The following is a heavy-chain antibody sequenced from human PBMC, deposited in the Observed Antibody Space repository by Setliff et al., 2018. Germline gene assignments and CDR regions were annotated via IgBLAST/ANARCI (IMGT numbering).Heavy chain of an antibody. CDR1: GDSFRGHQ. D-gene: IGHD6-6*01. J-gene: IGHJ4*02. Sequence: PSETLSLTCSVDGDSFRGHQWTWIRQPPGKGLEWIGKIDHSGSATYSPSLKSRVTISVSTSKNQFSLELTSVTDADTAVYYCARGRNVAARLLDSWGRGTLVTVSS. CDR2: IDHSGSA. CDR3: ARGRNVAARLLDS. V-gene: IGHV4-34*01.